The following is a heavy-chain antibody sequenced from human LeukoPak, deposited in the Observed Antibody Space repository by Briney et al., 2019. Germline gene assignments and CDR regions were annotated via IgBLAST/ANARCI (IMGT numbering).Heavy chain of an antibody. D-gene: IGHD6-19*01. J-gene: IGHJ5*02. CDR3: ARGGQWPTNWFDP. CDR2: ISSSSSYI. Sequence: SCKASGGTFSSYSMNWVLQAPGKGLEWVPSISSSSSYIYYADSVKGRFTISRDNAKNSLYLQMNSLRAEDTAVYYCARGGQWPTNWFDPWGQGTLVTVSS. CDR1: GGTFSSYS. V-gene: IGHV3-21*01.